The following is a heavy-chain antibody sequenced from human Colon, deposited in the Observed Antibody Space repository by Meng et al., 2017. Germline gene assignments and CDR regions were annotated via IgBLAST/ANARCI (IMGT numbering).Heavy chain of an antibody. Sequence: EVQLVESEGGLVQPGGSQRLSCAASGFTVSSKYMTWVRQAPGKGLEWVSVIYSDGSTYYADSVKGRFTISRHNSRNTLYLQMNGLRPEDTAFYYCASAPSLGAAIDYWGQGTLVTVSS. J-gene: IGHJ4*02. CDR1: GFTVSSKY. D-gene: IGHD1-26*01. V-gene: IGHV3-53*04. CDR3: ASAPSLGAAIDY. CDR2: IYSDGST.